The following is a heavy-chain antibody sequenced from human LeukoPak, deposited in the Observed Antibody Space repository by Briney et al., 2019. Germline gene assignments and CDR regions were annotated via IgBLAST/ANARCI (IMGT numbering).Heavy chain of an antibody. D-gene: IGHD2-15*01. CDR3: ARKSVAATPRVIVYQYYSMDV. CDR1: GYTFTSYA. Sequence: GASVKVSCKASGYTFTSYAMNWVRQAPGQGLEWMGWINTNTGNPTYAQGFTGRFVFSLDTSVSTAYLQISSLKAEDTAVYYCARKSVAATPRVIVYQYYSMDVWGKGTTVTVSS. J-gene: IGHJ6*03. CDR2: INTNTGNP. V-gene: IGHV7-4-1*02.